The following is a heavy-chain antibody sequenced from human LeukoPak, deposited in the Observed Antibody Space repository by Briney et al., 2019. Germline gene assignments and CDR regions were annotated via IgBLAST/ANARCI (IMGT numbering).Heavy chain of an antibody. CDR1: GFTFSNYV. V-gene: IGHV3-23*01. J-gene: IGHJ4*02. CDR2: ITSNGGGT. D-gene: IGHD5-12*01. Sequence: GGSLRLSCAASGFTFSNYVMNWVRQTPGKGLEWVSAITSNGGGTYLADSVKGRFTISRDSSKNTLYMQLNSLRADDTAVYYCVTVKAGSAYADWGQGTLVTVSS. CDR3: VTVKAGSAYAD.